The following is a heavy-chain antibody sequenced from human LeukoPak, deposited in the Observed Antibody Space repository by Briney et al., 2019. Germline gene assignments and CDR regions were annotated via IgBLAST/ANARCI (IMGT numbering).Heavy chain of an antibody. CDR2: IWYDGSNK. J-gene: IGHJ4*02. Sequence: GGSLRLSCAASGFTFSSSGMHWVRQAPGKGLEWVAVIWYDGSNKYYADSVKGRFTISRDNSKNTLYLQMNSLRAEDTAVYYCARGQRSSGWYERFDHWGQGTLVTVSS. CDR1: GFTFSSSG. D-gene: IGHD6-19*01. V-gene: IGHV3-33*01. CDR3: ARGQRSSGWYERFDH.